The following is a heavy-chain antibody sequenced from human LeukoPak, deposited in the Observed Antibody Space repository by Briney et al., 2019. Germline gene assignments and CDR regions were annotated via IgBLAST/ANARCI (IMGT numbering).Heavy chain of an antibody. V-gene: IGHV4-59*01. CDR2: IYYSGTT. CDR3: ARASYDILTGYYPYFDY. CDR1: GVSISSYY. Sequence: SETLSRTCTVSGVSISSYYWSWIRPPPGEGLGWIWYIYYSGTTTTNPPLKSRVPISVATSKNQFPLKLSSVTAADTAVYYCARASYDILTGYYPYFDYWGQGTLVTVSS. D-gene: IGHD3-9*01. J-gene: IGHJ4*02.